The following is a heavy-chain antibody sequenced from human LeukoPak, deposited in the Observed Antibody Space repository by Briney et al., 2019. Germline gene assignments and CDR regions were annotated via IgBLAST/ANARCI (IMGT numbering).Heavy chain of an antibody. CDR3: ARGPNYFDY. CDR1: EFIFSSYG. V-gene: IGHV3-30*03. CDR2: VSYDGNNK. J-gene: IGHJ4*02. Sequence: PGRSLRLSCAASEFIFSSYGIRWVRQAPGKGLEWVAVVSYDGNNKYYADSVNGRFTISRDNSKNTLYLQMNSLRAEDTAVYYCARGPNYFDYWGQGALVTVSS.